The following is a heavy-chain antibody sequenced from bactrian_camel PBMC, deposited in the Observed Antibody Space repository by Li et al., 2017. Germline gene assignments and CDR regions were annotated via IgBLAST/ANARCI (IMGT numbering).Heavy chain of an antibody. Sequence: HVQLVESGGGSVQAGGSLKLSCGVSGYYKFSSACMAWFRQAPGKERELVISIRSSDGSTTYGDAVKGRFTISQDQTKDKKMLYLQMNNLKPEGTAMYYCAADPGGRVATFPEFWPGPEALGQYWGQGTQVTV. D-gene: IGHD2*01. CDR3: AADPGGRVATFPEFWPGPEALGQY. CDR1: GYYKFSSAC. J-gene: IGHJ4*01. CDR2: IRSSDGST. V-gene: IGHV3S68*01.